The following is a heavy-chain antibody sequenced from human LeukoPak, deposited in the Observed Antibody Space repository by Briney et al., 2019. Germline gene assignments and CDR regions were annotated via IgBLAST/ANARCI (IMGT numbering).Heavy chain of an antibody. CDR3: TRARSLWFGELNNYYYYYYMDV. CDR1: GFIFSSYG. CDR2: IRSKAYGGTT. V-gene: IGHV3-49*04. Sequence: GGSLRLSCAASGFIFSSYGLSWVRQAPGKGLEWVGFIRSKAYGGTTEYAASVKGRFTISRDDSKSIAYLQMNSLKTEDTAVYYCTRARSLWFGELNNYYYYYYMDVWGKGTTVTISS. D-gene: IGHD3-10*01. J-gene: IGHJ6*03.